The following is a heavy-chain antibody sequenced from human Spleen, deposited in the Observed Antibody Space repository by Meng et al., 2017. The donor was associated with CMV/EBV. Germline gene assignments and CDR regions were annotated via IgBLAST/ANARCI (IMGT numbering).Heavy chain of an antibody. Sequence: GSLRLSCIVSNGSVNSANYYWSWIRQPPGKGLEWLGYIYYTGSTNYNPSLKSRVSISVDTSKKYFSLKLSAVTAADTAVYYCARGRRSYIVLVPAATNRVLGMDVWGQGTTVTVSS. CDR3: ARGRRSYIVLVPAATNRVLGMDV. V-gene: IGHV4-61*03. J-gene: IGHJ6*02. D-gene: IGHD2-2*01. CDR1: NGSVNSANYY. CDR2: IYYTGST.